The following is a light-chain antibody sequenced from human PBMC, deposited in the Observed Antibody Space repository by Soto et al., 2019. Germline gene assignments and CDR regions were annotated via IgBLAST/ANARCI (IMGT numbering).Light chain of an antibody. Sequence: EIGLTQSPATLSLYTGERATLSSRASQSVSSYLAWYQQKPGQAPRLLIYGASTRATGIPARFSGSGSGTEFTLTISSLQAEDFAVYYCQQYNNWPPGPWTSGQGAKVDIK. V-gene: IGKV3-15*01. J-gene: IGKJ1*01. CDR1: QSVSSY. CDR2: GAS. CDR3: QQYNNWPPGPWT.